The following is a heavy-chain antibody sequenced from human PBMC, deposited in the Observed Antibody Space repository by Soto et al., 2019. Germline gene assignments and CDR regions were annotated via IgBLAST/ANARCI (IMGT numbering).Heavy chain of an antibody. Sequence: ECLKIWVKGCRYSFAGYWINWVRQNPENGLEWMGLIDPSDSQTYYSPSFRGHVTISVTKSITTVFLQWSSLRASDTAMYYCARQIYDSDTGPNFQYYFDSWGQETPVTVSS. D-gene: IGHD3-22*01. CDR2: IDPSDSQT. V-gene: IGHV5-10-1*01. CDR3: ARQIYDSDTGPNFQYYFDS. CDR1: RYSFAGYW. J-gene: IGHJ4*01.